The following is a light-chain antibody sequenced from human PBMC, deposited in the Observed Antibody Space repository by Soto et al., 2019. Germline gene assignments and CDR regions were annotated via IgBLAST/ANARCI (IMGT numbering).Light chain of an antibody. CDR3: QQYNSYRFT. Sequence: DIQMTQSPSTLSASVGDRVTITCRASQSISSWLAWYQQKPGKAPKLLIYKASSLESGVPSRFSGSGSGTEFXLTISSLXPDDFATYYCQQYNSYRFTFGPGTKVDIK. CDR2: KAS. J-gene: IGKJ3*01. CDR1: QSISSW. V-gene: IGKV1-5*03.